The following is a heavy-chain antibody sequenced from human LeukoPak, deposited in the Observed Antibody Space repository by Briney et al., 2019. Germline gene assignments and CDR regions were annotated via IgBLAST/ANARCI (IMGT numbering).Heavy chain of an antibody. Sequence: ASVKVSCKASGYTFTSYYMHWVRQAPGQGLEWMGIINPSGGSTSYAQKFQGRVTMTRDMSTSTVYMELSGLRSEDTAVYYCARAYDSSGYYFTGFDYWGQGTLVTVSS. CDR2: INPSGGST. V-gene: IGHV1-46*01. D-gene: IGHD3-22*01. CDR1: GYTFTSYY. J-gene: IGHJ4*02. CDR3: ARAYDSSGYYFTGFDY.